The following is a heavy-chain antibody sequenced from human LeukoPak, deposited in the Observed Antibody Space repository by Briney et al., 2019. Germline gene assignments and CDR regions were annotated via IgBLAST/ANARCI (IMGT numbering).Heavy chain of an antibody. Sequence: PGGSLRLSCAASGFTFSGSAMHWVRQASGKGLEWVGRIRSKANSYATAYAASVKGRFTISRDDSKNTAYLQMNSLRAEDTAVYYCAKESEAYSSGWQDAFDIWGQGTMVTVSS. CDR3: AKESEAYSSGWQDAFDI. J-gene: IGHJ3*02. D-gene: IGHD6-19*01. CDR2: IRSKANSYAT. CDR1: GFTFSGSA. V-gene: IGHV3-73*01.